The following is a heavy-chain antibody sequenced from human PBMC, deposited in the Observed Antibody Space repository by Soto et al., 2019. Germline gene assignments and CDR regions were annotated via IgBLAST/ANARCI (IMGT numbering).Heavy chain of an antibody. CDR3: AKDFFRHYYDSSGYYSDY. J-gene: IGHJ4*02. D-gene: IGHD3-22*01. CDR1: GFTFSSYA. V-gene: IGHV3-23*01. Sequence: LRLSCAASGFTFSSYAMSWVRQAPGKGLEWVSAISGSGGSTYYADSVKGRFTISRDNSKNTLYLQMNSLRAEDTAVYYCAKDFFRHYYDSSGYYSDYWGQGTLVTVSS. CDR2: ISGSGGST.